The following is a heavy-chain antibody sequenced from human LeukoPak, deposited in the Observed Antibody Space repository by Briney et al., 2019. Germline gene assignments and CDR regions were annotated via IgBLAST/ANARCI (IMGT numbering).Heavy chain of an antibody. CDR2: IYYSGST. D-gene: IGHD2-15*01. J-gene: IGHJ4*02. V-gene: IGHV4-39*01. Sequence: KPSETLSLTCTVSGGSISSTSYYWGWIRQPPGKGLEWIGSIYYSGSTFCNPSLKSRVTISVDTSKNQFSLKLTSVTAADTAVYYCARRPTGYCSAGSRYRFDYWGQGTLVTVSS. CDR1: GGSISSTSYY. CDR3: ARRPTGYCSAGSRYRFDY.